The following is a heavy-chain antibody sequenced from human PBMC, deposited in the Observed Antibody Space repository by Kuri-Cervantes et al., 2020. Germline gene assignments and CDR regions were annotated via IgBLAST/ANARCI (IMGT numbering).Heavy chain of an antibody. D-gene: IGHD2-2*01. CDR1: GVTFCSSA. J-gene: IGHJ6*02. CDR3: AKGYGSITSCPPPIYYYYGMEF. Sequence: LSLTCAASGVTFCSSAIHWVRQAPGKTLERVSVISYAESNKYYADSVKGRFTISRDNSKNTLYLQMNSLRAEERAVYYCAKGYGSITSCPPPIYYYYGMEFWGQGPTVTVSS. V-gene: IGHV3-30-3*01. CDR2: ISYAESNK.